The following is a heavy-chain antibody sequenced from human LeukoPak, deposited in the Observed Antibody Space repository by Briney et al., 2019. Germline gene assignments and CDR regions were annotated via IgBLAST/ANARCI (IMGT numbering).Heavy chain of an antibody. CDR1: GFTFSSYA. D-gene: IGHD4-17*01. CDR3: ARDRSNGDYAFDY. Sequence: GGSLRLSCAASGFTFSSYAMSWVRQAPGKGLEWVSTISGSGGSTYYADSVKGRFTISRDNSKNTLYLQMNSLRAEDTAVYYCARDRSNGDYAFDYWGQGALVTVSS. V-gene: IGHV3-23*01. J-gene: IGHJ4*02. CDR2: ISGSGGST.